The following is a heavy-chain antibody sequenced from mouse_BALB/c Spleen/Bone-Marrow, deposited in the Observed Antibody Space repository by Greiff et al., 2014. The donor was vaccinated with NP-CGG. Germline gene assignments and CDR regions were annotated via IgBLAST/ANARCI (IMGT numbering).Heavy chain of an antibody. CDR2: IWAGGST. Sequence: VKLVESGPGLVAPSQSQSITCTVSGFSLTSYGVHWVRQPPGKGLEWLGVIWAGGSTNYNSTLMSRLTISKDNSESQVFLKMNSLQTDDTAMYYCARYYYGFLDYWGQGTTLTVSS. V-gene: IGHV2-9*02. CDR1: GFSLTSYG. J-gene: IGHJ2*01. CDR3: ARYYYGFLDY. D-gene: IGHD1-2*01.